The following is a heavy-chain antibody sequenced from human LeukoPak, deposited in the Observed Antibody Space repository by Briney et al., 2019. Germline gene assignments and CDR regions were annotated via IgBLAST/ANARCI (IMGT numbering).Heavy chain of an antibody. CDR3: ARYYSGGRHNWFDP. CDR1: GYTFTGYY. Sequence: ASVKVSCKASGYTFTGYYMHWVRQAPGQGLEWMGWINPNSGGTNYAQKFQGRVTMTRDTSISTAYMELSRLRSDDTAVYYCARYYSGGRHNWFDPWGQGTLVTVSS. D-gene: IGHD6-19*01. J-gene: IGHJ5*02. V-gene: IGHV1-2*02. CDR2: INPNSGGT.